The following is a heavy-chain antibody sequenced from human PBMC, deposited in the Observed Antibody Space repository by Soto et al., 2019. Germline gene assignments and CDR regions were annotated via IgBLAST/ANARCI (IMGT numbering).Heavy chain of an antibody. Sequence: QLQLQESGPGLVKPSETLSLTCTVSGGSISSSIHYWGWIRQPPGKGLEWIGSIFYRGSTHYNPSLKSRLTISVDTSKNRFSLKLSAVTAADTAVYYCARCDYGYGMDVWGQGTTVTVSS. J-gene: IGHJ6*02. CDR2: IFYRGST. CDR1: GGSISSSIHY. CDR3: ARCDYGYGMDV. V-gene: IGHV4-39*01. D-gene: IGHD4-17*01.